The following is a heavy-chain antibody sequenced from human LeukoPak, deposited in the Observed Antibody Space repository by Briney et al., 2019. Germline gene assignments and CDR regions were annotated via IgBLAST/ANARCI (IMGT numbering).Heavy chain of an antibody. Sequence: GESLKISCKGSGYSFTSYWIGWVRQMPGKGLEWMGIIYPGDSDTRYSPSFQGQVTISADKSISTASLQWSSLKASDTAMYYCARHSYGDYEYYYYMDVWGKGTTVTVSS. V-gene: IGHV5-51*01. J-gene: IGHJ6*03. CDR3: ARHSYGDYEYYYYMDV. D-gene: IGHD4-17*01. CDR2: IYPGDSDT. CDR1: GYSFTSYW.